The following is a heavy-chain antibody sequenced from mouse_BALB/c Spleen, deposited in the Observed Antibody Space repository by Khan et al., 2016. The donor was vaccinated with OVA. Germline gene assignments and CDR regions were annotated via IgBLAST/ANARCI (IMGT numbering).Heavy chain of an antibody. Sequence: DLVKPGASVKLSCKASGYTFTSYWITWIKQRPGQGLEWIGRISPGSGTPYYHEMFKGKATLTVATSSSTAYLQLSSQSSEDSAVYFWARENYDGSSHYAMDYWGQGTSVTASA. V-gene: IGHV1S41*01. CDR3: ARENYDGSSHYAMDY. J-gene: IGHJ4*01. D-gene: IGHD1-1*01. CDR1: GYTFTSYW. CDR2: ISPGSGTP.